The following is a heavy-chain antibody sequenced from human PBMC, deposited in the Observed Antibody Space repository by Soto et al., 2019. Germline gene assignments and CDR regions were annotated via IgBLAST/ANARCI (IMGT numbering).Heavy chain of an antibody. V-gene: IGHV3-21*01. CDR3: ARDSRLDV. CDR1: GFIFSSYS. Sequence: EVQLVDSGGGPVKPGGSLRLSCAASGFIFSSYSMNWVRQAPGKGLELVSSIRGSSSEMFYADSVKGRFTISRDNAKKSLYLQMNSLTVEDTAVYYCARDSRLDVWGQGTTVTVSS. J-gene: IGHJ6*02. CDR2: IRGSSSEM.